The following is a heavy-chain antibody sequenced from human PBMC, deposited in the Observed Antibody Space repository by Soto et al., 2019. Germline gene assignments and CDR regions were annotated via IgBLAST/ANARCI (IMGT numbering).Heavy chain of an antibody. CDR3: ARAFWTVAGTRYFDY. V-gene: IGHV3-23*01. CDR1: GFTFSSYA. CDR2: MSGSGSST. Sequence: EVQLLESGGGSEQPGGSLRLACGASGFTFSSYAMSWVRQAPGKGLEWVSVMSGSGSSTYYADSVKGRFTISRDNSKNTLYLQMSSLRAEDTAVYYCARAFWTVAGTRYFDYWGQGTLVTVSS. J-gene: IGHJ4*02. D-gene: IGHD6-19*01.